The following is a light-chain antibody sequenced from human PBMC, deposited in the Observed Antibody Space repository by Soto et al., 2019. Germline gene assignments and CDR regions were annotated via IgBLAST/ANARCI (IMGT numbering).Light chain of an antibody. CDR1: QSVSSN. J-gene: IGKJ2*01. CDR2: GAS. V-gene: IGKV3-15*01. CDR3: QQYDNWPYT. Sequence: EIVMTQSPVTLSVSPGERATLSCRASQSVSSNLAWYQQKPGQAPRLLMYGASTRATGLPARFSGSGSGTEITLTISTLQPEDFVVYYCQQYDNWPYTFGQGTKLEIK.